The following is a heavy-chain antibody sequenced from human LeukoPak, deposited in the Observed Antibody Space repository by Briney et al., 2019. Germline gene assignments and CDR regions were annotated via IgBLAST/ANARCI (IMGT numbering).Heavy chain of an antibody. Sequence: GGSLRLSCAASGFTFSSSWMNWVRQAPGKGLEWVSGISGSGGSTYYADSVRGRFTISRDNSKNTLFLQMNSLRADDTAVYYCAKGPNSAATGYLNWFDPWGQGTLVTVSS. CDR1: GFTFSSSW. V-gene: IGHV3-23*01. CDR3: AKGPNSAATGYLNWFDP. CDR2: ISGSGGST. J-gene: IGHJ5*02. D-gene: IGHD2-15*01.